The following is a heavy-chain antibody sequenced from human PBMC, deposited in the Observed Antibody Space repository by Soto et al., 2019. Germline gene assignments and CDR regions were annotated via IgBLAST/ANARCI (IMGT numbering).Heavy chain of an antibody. V-gene: IGHV3-48*01. CDR1: GFTFSSYS. CDR2: ISSSSSTI. Sequence: EVQLVESGGGLVQPGGSLRLSCAASGFTFSSYSMNWVRKAPGKGLEWVSYISSSSSTIYYADSVKGRFTISRDNAKNSLYLQMNSLRAEDTAVYYCAREGFYYYYGMDVWGQGTTVTVSS. J-gene: IGHJ6*02. CDR3: AREGFYYYYGMDV.